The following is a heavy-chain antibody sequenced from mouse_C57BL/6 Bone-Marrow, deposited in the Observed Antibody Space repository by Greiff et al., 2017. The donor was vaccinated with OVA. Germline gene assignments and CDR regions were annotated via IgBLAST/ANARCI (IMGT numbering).Heavy chain of an antibody. Sequence: EVQLLQSGDGLVKPGGSLKLSCAASGFTFTSYAMSWVRQTPEKRLEWVAYISSGGDYIYYADTVKGRSTISRDKARNTLYLQMISLTSEDTAMYYCTRGIYYDYDRRDAMEYWGQGTSVTVSS. CDR2: ISSGGDYI. V-gene: IGHV5-9-1*02. J-gene: IGHJ4*01. CDR3: TRGIYYDYDRRDAMEY. CDR1: GFTFTSYA. D-gene: IGHD2-4*01.